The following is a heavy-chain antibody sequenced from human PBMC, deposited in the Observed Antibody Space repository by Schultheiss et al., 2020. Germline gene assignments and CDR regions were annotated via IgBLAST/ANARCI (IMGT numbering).Heavy chain of an antibody. CDR2: IYYSGST. Sequence: SETLSLTCTVSGGSISSYYWSWIRQPPGKGLEWIGYIYYSGSTNYNPSLKSRVTISVDKSKNQFSLRLSSVTAADTAVYYCARVRDFWSGYNYYYYMDVWGKGTTVTVSS. D-gene: IGHD3-3*01. V-gene: IGHV4-59*12. J-gene: IGHJ6*03. CDR3: ARVRDFWSGYNYYYYMDV. CDR1: GGSISSYY.